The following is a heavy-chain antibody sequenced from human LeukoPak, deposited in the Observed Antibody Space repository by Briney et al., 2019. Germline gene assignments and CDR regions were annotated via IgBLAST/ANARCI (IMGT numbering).Heavy chain of an antibody. CDR2: INHSGST. Sequence: SETLSLTCAVYGGSFSGYYWSWIRQPPGKGLEWIGEINHSGSTNYNPSLKSRVTISVDTSKNQFSLKLSSVTAADTAVYYCARGQGIGNYVGGYNWFDPWGQGTLVTVSS. D-gene: IGHD1-7*01. CDR1: GGSFSGYY. V-gene: IGHV4-34*01. CDR3: ARGQGIGNYVGGYNWFDP. J-gene: IGHJ5*02.